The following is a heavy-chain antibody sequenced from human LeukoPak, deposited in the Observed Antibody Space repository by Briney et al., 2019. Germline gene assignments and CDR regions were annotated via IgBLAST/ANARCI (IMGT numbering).Heavy chain of an antibody. D-gene: IGHD2-15*01. J-gene: IGHJ5*02. CDR1: GFTFDDYA. CDR2: ISWDGGST. V-gene: IGHV3-43D*03. Sequence: GGSLRLSCAASGFTFDDYAMHWVRQAPGKGLEWVSLISWDGGSTYYADSVKGRFTISRDNSKNMVYLQMNTLRADDTAVYYCAREIYPAYCSGNRCYSSYFFDPWGQGTLVTVSS. CDR3: AREIYPAYCSGNRCYSSYFFDP.